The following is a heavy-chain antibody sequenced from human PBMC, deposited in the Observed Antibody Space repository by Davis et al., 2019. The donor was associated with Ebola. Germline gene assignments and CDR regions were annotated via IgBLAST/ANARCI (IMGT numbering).Heavy chain of an antibody. CDR3: NAGIVVVVAATPFDY. V-gene: IGHV3-15*01. CDR1: GFTFSNAW. Sequence: GESLKISCAASGFTFSNAWMSWVRQAPGKGLEWVGRIKSKTDGGTTDYAAPVKGRFTISRDDSKNTLYLQMNSLKTEDTAVYYRNAGIVVVVAATPFDYWGQGTLVTVSS. CDR2: IKSKTDGGTT. D-gene: IGHD2-15*01. J-gene: IGHJ4*02.